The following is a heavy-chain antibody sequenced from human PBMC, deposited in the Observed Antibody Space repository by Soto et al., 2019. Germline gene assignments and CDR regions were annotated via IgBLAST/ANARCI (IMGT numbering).Heavy chain of an antibody. Sequence: QVQLVESGGGVVQPGRSLRLSCAASEFTFSSYAMHWVRQAPGKGLEWVAVISYDGSNKYYADSVKGRFTISRDNSKNTLYLQMNSLRAEDTAVYYCARDQGATCAVYCFDYWGQGTLVTVSS. J-gene: IGHJ4*02. CDR1: EFTFSSYA. V-gene: IGHV3-30-3*01. CDR2: ISYDGSNK. CDR3: ARDQGATCAVYCFDY. D-gene: IGHD5-12*01.